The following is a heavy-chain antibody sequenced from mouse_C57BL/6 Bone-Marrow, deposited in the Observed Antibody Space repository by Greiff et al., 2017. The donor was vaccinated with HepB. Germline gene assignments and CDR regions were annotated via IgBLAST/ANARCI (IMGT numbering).Heavy chain of an antibody. CDR2: ISNGGGST. D-gene: IGHD1-1*01. CDR1: GFTFSDYY. J-gene: IGHJ4*01. CDR3: ARHPYYYGSSPHYYAMDY. Sequence: EVQLVESGGGLVQPGGSLKLSCAASGFTFSDYYMYWVRQTPEKRLEWVAYISNGGGSTYYPDTVKGRFTISRDNAKNTLYLQMSRLKSEDTAMYYCARHPYYYGSSPHYYAMDYWGQGTSVTVSS. V-gene: IGHV5-12*01.